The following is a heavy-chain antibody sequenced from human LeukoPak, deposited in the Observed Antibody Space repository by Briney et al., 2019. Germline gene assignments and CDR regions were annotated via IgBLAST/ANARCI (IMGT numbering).Heavy chain of an antibody. J-gene: IGHJ4*02. D-gene: IGHD1-26*01. Sequence: PGGSLRLSCAASGFTFSSSNMHWVRQAPGKGLEWVSYITGSSSAMYYADSVKGRFTISRDNAKDSLFLQMNSLRAEDTAVYYCASDVVGGTTNYWGQGPLVTVSS. CDR2: ITGSSSAM. V-gene: IGHV3-48*01. CDR3: ASDVVGGTTNY. CDR1: GFTFSSSN.